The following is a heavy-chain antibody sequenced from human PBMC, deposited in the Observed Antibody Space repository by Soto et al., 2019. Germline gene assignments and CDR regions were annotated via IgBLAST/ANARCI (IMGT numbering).Heavy chain of an antibody. CDR3: ARDMLQWELLHYYYYYGMDV. V-gene: IGHV3-7*04. J-gene: IGHJ6*02. CDR2: IKQDGSEK. D-gene: IGHD1-26*01. CDR1: GFTFSSYW. Sequence: GGSLRLSCAASGFTFSSYWMSWVRQAPGKGLEWVANIKQDGSEKYYVDSVKGRFTISRDNAKNSLYLQMNSLRAEDTAVYYCARDMLQWELLHYYYYYGMDVWGQGTTVTVSS.